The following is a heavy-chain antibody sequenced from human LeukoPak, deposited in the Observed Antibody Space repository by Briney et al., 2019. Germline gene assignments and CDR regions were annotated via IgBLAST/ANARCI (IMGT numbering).Heavy chain of an antibody. CDR1: GFIFGNSA. J-gene: IGHJ6*03. D-gene: IGHD6-19*01. CDR2: SSGAGGLT. V-gene: IGHV3-23*01. CDR3: TKEVVALSGTNYYMDV. Sequence: AGGSLRLSCVGSGFIFGNSAMSWVRQAPGRGLEWVSASSGAGGLTYYVDPVKGRFTISRDNSKNTLYLQMDSLRVEDTATYYCTKEVVALSGTNYYMDVWGKGTTVTVSS.